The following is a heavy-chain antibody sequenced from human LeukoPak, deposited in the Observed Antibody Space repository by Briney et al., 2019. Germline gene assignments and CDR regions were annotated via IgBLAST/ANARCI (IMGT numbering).Heavy chain of an antibody. CDR3: ARGRRRVGSSTSFDP. D-gene: IGHD2-2*01. CDR2: INHSGST. V-gene: IGHV4-34*01. CDR1: GGSFSGYY. J-gene: IGHJ5*02. Sequence: SETPSLTCAVYGGSFSGYYWSWIRQPPGKGLEWIGEINHSGSTNYNPSLKSRVTISVDTSKNQFSLKLSSVTAADTAVYYCARGRRRVGSSTSFDPWGQGTLVTVSS.